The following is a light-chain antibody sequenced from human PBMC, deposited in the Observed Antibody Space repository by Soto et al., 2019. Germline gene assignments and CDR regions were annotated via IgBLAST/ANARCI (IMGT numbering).Light chain of an antibody. CDR1: SSDVGSYDL. Sequence: QSVLTQPASVSGSPGQSITIPCTGSSSDVGSYDLVSWFQQHPGKAPKLIIYEDTKRPSGVSNRFSGSKSGNTASLTISGLQAEDEADYYCCSYAGSSTRYVFGTGTRSPS. J-gene: IGLJ1*01. CDR3: CSYAGSSTRYV. CDR2: EDT. V-gene: IGLV2-23*01.